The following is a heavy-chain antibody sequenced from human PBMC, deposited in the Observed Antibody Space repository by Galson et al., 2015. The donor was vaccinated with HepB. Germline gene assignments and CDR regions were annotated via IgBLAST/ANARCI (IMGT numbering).Heavy chain of an antibody. CDR2: IYYSGGT. V-gene: IGHV4-39*01. CDR3: ARQIVGPTYWYFDL. CDR1: GGSISSSSYY. J-gene: IGHJ2*01. Sequence: SETLSLTCTVSGGSISSSSYYWAWIRQPPGKGLEWIGTIYYSGGTYYNPSLKSRVTISVDTSKNQLSLKLSSVTAADTTVYYCARQIVGPTYWYFDLWGRGTLVTVSS. D-gene: IGHD1-26*01.